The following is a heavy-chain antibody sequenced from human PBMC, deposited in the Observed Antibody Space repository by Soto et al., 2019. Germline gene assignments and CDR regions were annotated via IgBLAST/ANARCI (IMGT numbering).Heavy chain of an antibody. Sequence: GASVKVSCKVSGYTLTELSMHWVRQAPGKGLEWMGGFDPEDGETIYAQKFQGRVTMTEDTSTDTAYMELSSLRSEDTAVYYCATGPITMVRGVIIHWGQGTLVTVSS. D-gene: IGHD3-10*01. V-gene: IGHV1-24*01. CDR1: GYTLTELS. J-gene: IGHJ4*02. CDR2: FDPEDGET. CDR3: ATGPITMVRGVIIH.